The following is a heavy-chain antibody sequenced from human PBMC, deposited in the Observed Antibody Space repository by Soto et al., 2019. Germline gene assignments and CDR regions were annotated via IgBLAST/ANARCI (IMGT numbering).Heavy chain of an antibody. CDR2: IKEDGSEK. CDR3: AVRYGSGPFKF. CDR1: GFTFSSYW. D-gene: IGHD6-19*01. J-gene: IGHJ4*02. V-gene: IGHV3-7*05. Sequence: PGGSLRLSCAASGFTFSSYWMSWVRQSPGKGLEWVANIKEDGSEKHYVDSVKGRFTISRDNAKNSLYLQMSSLRAEDTAVYYCAVRYGSGPFKFRGQGTLVTVSS.